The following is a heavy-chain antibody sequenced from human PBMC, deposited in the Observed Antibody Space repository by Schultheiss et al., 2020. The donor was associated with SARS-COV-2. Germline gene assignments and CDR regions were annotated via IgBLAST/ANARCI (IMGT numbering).Heavy chain of an antibody. CDR2: IYYSGST. J-gene: IGHJ6*02. CDR3: ARNGPRYDILTGYYGLPGLDV. Sequence: GSLRLSCAVYGGSFSGYYWSWIRQPPGKGLEWIGYIYYSGSTNYNPSLKSRVTISVDTSKNQFSLKLSSVTAADTAVYYCARNGPRYDILTGYYGLPGLDVWGQGTTVTVSS. D-gene: IGHD3-9*01. CDR1: GGSFSGYY. V-gene: IGHV4-59*01.